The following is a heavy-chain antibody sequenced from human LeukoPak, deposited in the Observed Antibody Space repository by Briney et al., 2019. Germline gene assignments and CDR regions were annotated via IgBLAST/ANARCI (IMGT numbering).Heavy chain of an antibody. CDR2: ISSSSGTI. CDR3: ARELGYCSGGSCYNIRFDP. V-gene: IGHV3-48*01. D-gene: IGHD2-15*01. CDR1: GFTFSSNS. Sequence: GGSLRLSCAASGFTFSSNSTNWVRQAPGKGLEWVSYISSSSGTIYYADSVKGRFTISRDNAKNSLYLQTNSLRAEDTAVYYCARELGYCSGGSCYNIRFDPWGQGTLVTVSS. J-gene: IGHJ5*02.